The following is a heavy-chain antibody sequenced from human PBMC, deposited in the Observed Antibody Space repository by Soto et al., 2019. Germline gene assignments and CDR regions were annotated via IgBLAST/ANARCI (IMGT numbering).Heavy chain of an antibody. CDR2: FDPEDGET. J-gene: IGHJ4*02. V-gene: IGHV1-24*01. CDR1: GYTLTELS. Sequence: GASVKVSCKVSGYTLTELSMHWVRQAPGKGLEWMGGFDPEDGETIYAQKFQGRVTMTEDTSTDTAYMELSSLRSEDTAVYYCATAGRRAAMVRSRYYFDYWGQGTLVTVSS. CDR3: ATAGRRAAMVRSRYYFDY. D-gene: IGHD5-18*01.